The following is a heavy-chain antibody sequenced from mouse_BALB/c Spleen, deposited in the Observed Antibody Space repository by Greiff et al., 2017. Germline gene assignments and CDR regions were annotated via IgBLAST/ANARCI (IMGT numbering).Heavy chain of an antibody. Sequence: EVQGVESGGGLVKPGGSLKLSCAASGFTFSSYAMSWVRQTPEKRLEWVASISSGGSTYYPDSVKGRFTISRDNARNILYLQMSSLRSEDTAMYYCARVGATMITRDYAMDYWGQGTSVTVSS. CDR2: ISSGGST. D-gene: IGHD2-4*01. V-gene: IGHV5-6-5*01. J-gene: IGHJ4*01. CDR3: ARVGATMITRDYAMDY. CDR1: GFTFSSYA.